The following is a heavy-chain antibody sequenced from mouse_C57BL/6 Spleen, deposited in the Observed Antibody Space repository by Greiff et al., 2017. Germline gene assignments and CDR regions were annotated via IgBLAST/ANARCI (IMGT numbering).Heavy chain of an antibody. V-gene: IGHV1-39*01. CDR1: GYSFTDYN. CDR3: ARSKLGLGTGGLYFDY. CDR2: INPNYGTT. Sequence: EVQGVESGPELVKPGASVKISCKASGYSFTDYNMNWVKQSNGKSLEWIGVINPNYGTTSYNQKFKGKATLTVDQSSSTAYMQLNSLTSEDSAVYYWARSKLGLGTGGLYFDYWGQGTTLTVSS. J-gene: IGHJ2*01. D-gene: IGHD4-1*01.